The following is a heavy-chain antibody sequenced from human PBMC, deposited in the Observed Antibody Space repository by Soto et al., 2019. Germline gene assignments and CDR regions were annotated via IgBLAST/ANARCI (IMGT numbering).Heavy chain of an antibody. V-gene: IGHV1-2*02. D-gene: IGHD2-2*02. CDR2: INPNSGGT. J-gene: IGHJ6*02. CDR1: GYTFTGYY. CDR3: ARGEDIVVVPAAIVYYYGMDV. Sequence: VASVKVSCKASGYTFTGYYMHWVRQAPGQGLEWMGWINPNSGGTNYAQKFQGRVTMTRDTSISTAYMELSRLRSDDTAVYYCARGEDIVVVPAAIVYYYGMDVWGQGTTVTVSS.